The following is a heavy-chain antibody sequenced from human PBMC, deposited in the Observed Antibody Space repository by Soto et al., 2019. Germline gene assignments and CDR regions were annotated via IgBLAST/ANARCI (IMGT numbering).Heavy chain of an antibody. Sequence: QVQLVQSGAEVKKPGSSVKVSCKASGGTFSRYAINWVRQAPGHGLEWMGGIIPLFGTAKYAQKFQGRVTITADESTSTAHMELRSLRSEDTSVYYCARDYGHDCNGGNCYFYFWGQGTLVTDSS. V-gene: IGHV1-69*01. D-gene: IGHD2-15*01. CDR3: ARDYGHDCNGGNCYFYF. J-gene: IGHJ4*02. CDR1: GGTFSRYA. CDR2: IIPLFGTA.